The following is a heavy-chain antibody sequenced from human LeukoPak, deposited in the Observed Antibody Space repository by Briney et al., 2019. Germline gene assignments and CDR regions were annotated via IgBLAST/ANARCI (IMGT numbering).Heavy chain of an antibody. D-gene: IGHD5-18*01. Sequence: GGSLRLSCAASGFTFSSYWMSWVRQAPGKGLEWVANIKKDGSEKYYVDSVKGRFTISRDSAKTSLYLQMISLRAEDTAVYYCARHLSGVTGYTYGRGIGYWGQGTLVTVSS. V-gene: IGHV3-7*01. CDR3: ARHLSGVTGYTYGRGIGY. J-gene: IGHJ4*02. CDR1: GFTFSSYW. CDR2: IKKDGSEK.